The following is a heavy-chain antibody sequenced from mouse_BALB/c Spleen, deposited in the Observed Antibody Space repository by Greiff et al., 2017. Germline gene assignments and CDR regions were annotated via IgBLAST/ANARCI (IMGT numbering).Heavy chain of an antibody. Sequence: QVQLQQPGAELVKPGASVKLSCKASGYTFTSYWMHWVKQRPGQGLEWIGEINPSNGRTNYNEKFKSKATLTVDKSSSTAYMQLSSLTSEDSAVYYCARRGMDYWGQGTSVTVSS. CDR1: GYTFTSYW. CDR2: INPSNGRT. J-gene: IGHJ4*01. V-gene: IGHV1S81*02. CDR3: ARRGMDY.